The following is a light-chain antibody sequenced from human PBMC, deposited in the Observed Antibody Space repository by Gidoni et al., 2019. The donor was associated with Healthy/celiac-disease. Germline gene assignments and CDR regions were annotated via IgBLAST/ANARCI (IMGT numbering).Light chain of an antibody. Sequence: EIVLTQSPGTLSLSPGERATLSCRASQSVSSSDLAWYQKKPGQAPRLLIYGASSRATGIPDRLSGSGSGTDFTLTISRLEPEDFAVYYCQQYGSSALFGQGTKVEIK. CDR1: QSVSSSD. CDR3: QQYGSSAL. CDR2: GAS. J-gene: IGKJ1*01. V-gene: IGKV3-20*01.